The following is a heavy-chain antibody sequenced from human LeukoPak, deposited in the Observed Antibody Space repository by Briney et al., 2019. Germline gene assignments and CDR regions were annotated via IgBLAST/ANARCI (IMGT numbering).Heavy chain of an antibody. Sequence: PGGSLRLSCAASGFTFSSYWMSWVRQAPGKGLEWVSVIYSGGSTYYADSVKGRFTISRDNSKNTLYLQMNSLRAEDTAVYYCARVSGYSYGHEDYWGQGTLVTVSS. J-gene: IGHJ4*02. CDR1: GFTFSSYW. CDR2: IYSGGST. D-gene: IGHD5-18*01. V-gene: IGHV3-53*01. CDR3: ARVSGYSYGHEDY.